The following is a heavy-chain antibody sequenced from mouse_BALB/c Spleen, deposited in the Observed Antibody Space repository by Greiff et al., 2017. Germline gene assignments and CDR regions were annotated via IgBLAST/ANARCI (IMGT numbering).Heavy chain of an antibody. CDR3: ASGNYVSFDY. D-gene: IGHD2-1*01. Sequence: EVKLVESGGGLAKPGGSLKLSCAASGFTFSAYYMYWVRQTPEKRLEWVATISDGGSYTYYPDSVKGRFTISRDNAKNNLYLQMSSLKSEDTAMYYCASGNYVSFDYWGQGTTLTVSA. V-gene: IGHV5-4*02. J-gene: IGHJ2*01. CDR1: GFTFSAYY. CDR2: ISDGGSYT.